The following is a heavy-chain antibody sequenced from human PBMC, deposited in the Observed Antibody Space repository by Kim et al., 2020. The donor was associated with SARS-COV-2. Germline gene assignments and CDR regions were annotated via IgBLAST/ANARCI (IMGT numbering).Heavy chain of an antibody. CDR3: ATPSYYDYIWGYEGAFDI. CDR1: GGSISSSSYY. D-gene: IGHD3-16*01. Sequence: SETLSLTCTVSGGSISSSSYYWGWIRQPPGKGLEWIGSIYYSGSTYYNPSLKSRVTISVDTSKNQFSLKLSSVTAADTAVYYCATPSYYDYIWGYEGAFDIWGQGTMVTVSS. J-gene: IGHJ3*02. V-gene: IGHV4-39*01. CDR2: IYYSGST.